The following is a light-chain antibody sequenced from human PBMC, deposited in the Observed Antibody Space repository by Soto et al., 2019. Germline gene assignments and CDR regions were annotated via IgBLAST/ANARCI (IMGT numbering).Light chain of an antibody. CDR2: GAS. J-gene: IGKJ2*01. V-gene: IGKV3-20*01. CDR1: QSVSSTC. Sequence: EIVLTQSPGTLSLAAGERATLSCRASQSVSSTCLAWYQQKPGQAPRLLIYGASSRATGIPDRFSGSGSGTDFTLTISRLEPEDFAVHYCQRYDISPFPFGQGTKLEIK. CDR3: QRYDISPFP.